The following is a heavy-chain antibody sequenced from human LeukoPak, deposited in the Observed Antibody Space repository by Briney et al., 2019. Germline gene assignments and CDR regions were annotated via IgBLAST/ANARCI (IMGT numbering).Heavy chain of an antibody. CDR3: ARMRQQLVSDY. D-gene: IGHD6-13*01. CDR1: GDSINSGAYY. V-gene: IGHV4-31*03. J-gene: IGHJ4*02. Sequence: PSKTLSLTCTVSGDSINSGAYYWSWIRQHPGKGLEWIGYMYYSGSSYYNPSLQSRVSISVDTSKKQVSLQLSSVTAADTAVYYCARMRQQLVSDYWGQGTLVTVSS. CDR2: MYYSGSS.